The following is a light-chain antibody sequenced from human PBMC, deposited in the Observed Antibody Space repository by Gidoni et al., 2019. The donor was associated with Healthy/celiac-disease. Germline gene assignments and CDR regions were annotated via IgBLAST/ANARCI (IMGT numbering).Light chain of an antibody. CDR2: WAC. CDR1: QRVLYSYNNKNY. J-gene: IGKJ2*01. V-gene: IGKV4-1*01. Sequence: DTGMTQSPDSLAVSLGERATNNCKSSQRVLYSYNNKNYLAWYQQKPGQHPKLLIYWACTREHGVPDRVSGSGSGTDFTLTISRLQAEDVAVYYCQQYYSTPGTFXXXTKLEIK. CDR3: QQYYSTPGT.